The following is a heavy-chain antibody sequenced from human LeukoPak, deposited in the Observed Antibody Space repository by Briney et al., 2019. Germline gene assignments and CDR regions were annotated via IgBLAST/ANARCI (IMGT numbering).Heavy chain of an antibody. D-gene: IGHD6-13*01. V-gene: IGHV3-30*18. CDR3: AKVRGQYSSSWYTRYYYYYGMDV. CDR1: GFTFSSYG. Sequence: PGGSLRLSCAASGFTFSSYGMHWVRQAPGKGLEWVAVISYDGSNKYYADSVKGRFTISRDNSKNTLYLQMNSLRAEDTAVYYCAKVRGQYSSSWYTRYYYYYGMDVWGKGTTVTVSS. J-gene: IGHJ6*04. CDR2: ISYDGSNK.